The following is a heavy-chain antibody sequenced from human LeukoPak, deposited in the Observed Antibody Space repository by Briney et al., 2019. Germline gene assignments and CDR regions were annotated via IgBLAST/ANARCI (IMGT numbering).Heavy chain of an antibody. Sequence: SETLSLTCTVSGYSISSGYYWGWIRQPPGKGLEWIGFIYHTGNTDYNPSLKSRVTISVDTSKNQFSLKLSSVTAADTAVYYCARSDDYADYWGQGTLVTVS. CDR3: ARSDDYADY. V-gene: IGHV4-38-2*02. J-gene: IGHJ4*02. CDR2: IYHTGNT. CDR1: GYSISSGYY. D-gene: IGHD4-17*01.